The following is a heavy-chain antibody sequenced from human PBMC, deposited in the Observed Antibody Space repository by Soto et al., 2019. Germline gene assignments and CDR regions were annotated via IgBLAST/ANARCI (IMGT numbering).Heavy chain of an antibody. Sequence: SETLSLTCAVSGGSISSGGYSWSWIRQPPGKGLEWIGYIYHSGSTYYNPSLKSRVTISVDRSKNQFSLKLSSVTAADTAVYYCARYYDSSGYTPSVDYWGQGTLVNVSS. J-gene: IGHJ4*02. D-gene: IGHD3-22*01. CDR2: IYHSGST. CDR3: ARYYDSSGYTPSVDY. CDR1: GGSISSGGYS. V-gene: IGHV4-30-2*01.